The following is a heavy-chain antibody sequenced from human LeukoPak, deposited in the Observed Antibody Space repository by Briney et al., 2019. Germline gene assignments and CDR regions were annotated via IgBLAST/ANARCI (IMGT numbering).Heavy chain of an antibody. CDR1: GFTFSSYS. Sequence: PGGSLRLSCAASGFTFSSYSMNWVRQAPGKGLEWVSSISSSSSYLYYADSVKGRLTISRDNAKNSLYLKMNSLRAEDTDVYYCARDSGHSGYVSPFDYWGQGTLVTVSS. J-gene: IGHJ4*02. V-gene: IGHV3-21*01. CDR2: ISSSSSYL. CDR3: ARDSGHSGYVSPFDY. D-gene: IGHD5-12*01.